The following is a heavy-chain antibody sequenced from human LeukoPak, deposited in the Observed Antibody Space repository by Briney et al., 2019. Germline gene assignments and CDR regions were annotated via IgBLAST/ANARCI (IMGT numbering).Heavy chain of an antibody. V-gene: IGHV3-23*01. CDR1: GFTFSNHA. CDR3: ARTVAGDN. Sequence: GSLRLSCPASGFTFSNHAMNWVRQAPGKGLEWVSAISCSGASTYFADSVRGRFTISRDNSKNTLYLQMNSLRAEDTAIYYCARTVAGDNWGQGTLVTVSS. D-gene: IGHD6-19*01. CDR2: ISCSGAST. J-gene: IGHJ4*02.